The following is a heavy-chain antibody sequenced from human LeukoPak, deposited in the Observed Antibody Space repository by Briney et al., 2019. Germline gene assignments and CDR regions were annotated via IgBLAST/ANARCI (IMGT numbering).Heavy chain of an antibody. CDR3: ARDLKAAADYYFDY. D-gene: IGHD6-13*01. CDR2: ISTDGRDK. Sequence: GGSLRLSCGASGFTFTSAWMNWVRQAPGEGLEWVAVISTDGRDKHHADSVKGRFTISRDNSKNTLFLQMNSLRVEDTAIYYCARDLKAAADYYFDYWGQGTLVTVSS. J-gene: IGHJ4*02. CDR1: GFTFTSAW. V-gene: IGHV3-30*01.